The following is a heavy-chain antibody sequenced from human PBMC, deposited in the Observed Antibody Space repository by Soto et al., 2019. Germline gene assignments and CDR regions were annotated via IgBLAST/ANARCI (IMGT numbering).Heavy chain of an antibody. V-gene: IGHV3-21*01. Sequence: EVQLVESGGGLVRPGGSLRLSCAASGFTFSRYSMNWVRQAPGKGLEWVSSISSTNNYIYYADSMKGRFTVSRDNAKNSVYLDMNSLSAEDTSVYYCARESEDLTSNFDYWGQATLVTVSS. CDR3: ARESEDLTSNFDY. CDR2: ISSTNNYI. J-gene: IGHJ4*02. CDR1: GFTFSRYS.